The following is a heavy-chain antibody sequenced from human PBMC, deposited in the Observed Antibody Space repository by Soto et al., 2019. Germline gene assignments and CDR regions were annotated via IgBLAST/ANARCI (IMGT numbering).Heavy chain of an antibody. D-gene: IGHD6-19*01. CDR3: ARPSSGWEHWFDP. V-gene: IGHV3-48*02. CDR1: GFTFNSYS. CDR2: ISSSSTTK. J-gene: IGHJ5*02. Sequence: EVQLVESGGGLVQPGGSLRLSCAASGFTFNSYSMNWVRQAPGKGLEWVSYISSSSTTKYYTDSVKGRFTISRDNAKHSMYLQMNSLRDDDRTVYYCARPSSGWEHWFDPWGQGTLITVSS.